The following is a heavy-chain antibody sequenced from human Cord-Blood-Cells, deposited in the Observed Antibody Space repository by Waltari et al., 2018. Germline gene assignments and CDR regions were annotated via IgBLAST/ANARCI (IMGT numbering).Heavy chain of an antibody. CDR3: ARDRVADYGDYWFDP. CDR2: ISPIFGTA. CDR1: GGTFSSYS. J-gene: IGHJ5*02. D-gene: IGHD4-17*01. V-gene: IGHV1-69*01. Sequence: QVEMVQCGAEVKKPGCSVKVCCRTSGGTFSSYSISWVRQGPGQGLAWMGGISPIFGTATYVQKFQGRVTITADESTSTAYMELSSLRSEDTAVYYCARDRVADYGDYWFDPWGQGTLVTVSS.